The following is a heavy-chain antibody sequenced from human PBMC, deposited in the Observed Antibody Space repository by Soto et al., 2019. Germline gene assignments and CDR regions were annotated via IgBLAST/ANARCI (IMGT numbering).Heavy chain of an antibody. V-gene: IGHV4-59*08. J-gene: IGHJ6*03. Sequence: SETLSLTCTVSGGSISSYYWSWIRQPPGKGLEWIGYIYYSGSTNYNPSLKSRVTISVGTSKNQFSLKLSSVTAADTAVYYCARLTKREDTAMVWGYYYYMDVWGKGTTVTVSS. CDR1: GGSISSYY. CDR3: ARLTKREDTAMVWGYYYYMDV. D-gene: IGHD5-18*01. CDR2: IYYSGST.